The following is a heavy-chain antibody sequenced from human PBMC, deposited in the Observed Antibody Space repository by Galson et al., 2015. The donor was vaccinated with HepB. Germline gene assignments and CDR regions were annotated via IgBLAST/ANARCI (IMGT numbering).Heavy chain of an antibody. D-gene: IGHD2-15*01. CDR3: AREGLGYCSGDSCDGSPYFDY. J-gene: IGHJ4*02. CDR2: IWYDGNNK. Sequence: SLRLSCAASGFTFSHYGMHWVRQAPGKGLEWVAVIWYDGNNKYYADSVKGRFTISRDNSKNTLYLQMNSLRAEDTAVYYCAREGLGYCSGDSCDGSPYFDYWGQGTLVTVSS. CDR1: GFTFSHYG. V-gene: IGHV3-33*01.